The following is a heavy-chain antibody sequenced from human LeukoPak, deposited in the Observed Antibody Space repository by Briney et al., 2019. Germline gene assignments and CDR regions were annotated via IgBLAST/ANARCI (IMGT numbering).Heavy chain of an antibody. D-gene: IGHD7-27*01. CDR3: ARGGKSELGTCDF. Sequence: VASVKVSCKASGYTFSGYYMNWVRQAPGQGLEWMGWINPNSGGAIYAQKFQGRVTMTRDTSTNTAYMELRSLKSDDTAVYFCARGGKSELGTCDFWGQGTLVTVSS. J-gene: IGHJ4*02. CDR2: INPNSGGA. CDR1: GYTFSGYY. V-gene: IGHV1-2*02.